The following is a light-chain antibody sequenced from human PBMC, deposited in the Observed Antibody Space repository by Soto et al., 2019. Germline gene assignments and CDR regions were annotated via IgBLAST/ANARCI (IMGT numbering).Light chain of an antibody. CDR3: QQRSKMPLT. V-gene: IGKV3-11*01. CDR1: QSVGKK. J-gene: IGKJ1*01. CDR2: DAS. Sequence: EILMTQFPATLSVSPGDRATLSCRASQSVGKKLAWYQQKPGQAPRLLIYDASNRATGIPARFSGTGSETDFTLTISSLEPEDFAIYYCQQRSKMPLTFGHGTKVDI.